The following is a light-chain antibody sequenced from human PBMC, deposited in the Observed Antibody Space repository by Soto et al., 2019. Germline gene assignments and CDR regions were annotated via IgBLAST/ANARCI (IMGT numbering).Light chain of an antibody. CDR1: SSDVGGYNY. Sequence: QSALTQPASVSGSPGQSITISCTGTSSDVGGYNYVSWYQQHPDKAPKLMIYDVSNRPSGVSNRFSGSKPGNTASLTISGLQAEDEADYYCSSYTSSSTWVFGGGTKLTVL. V-gene: IGLV2-14*01. CDR3: SSYTSSSTWV. CDR2: DVS. J-gene: IGLJ3*02.